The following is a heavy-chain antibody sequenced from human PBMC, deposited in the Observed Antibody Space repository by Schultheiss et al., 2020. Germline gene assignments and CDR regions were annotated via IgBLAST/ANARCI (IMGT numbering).Heavy chain of an antibody. Sequence: GESLKISCAASGFTFRGDWMHWVRQAPGKGLVWVSRINGDGYSISYADSVRGRFTISRDNAKKMLYLQMNSLRAEDTAVYFCARLGYSGSYSHDYWGQGTMVTVSS. V-gene: IGHV3-74*01. J-gene: IGHJ4*02. CDR3: ARLGYSGSYSHDY. D-gene: IGHD1-26*01. CDR2: INGDGYSI. CDR1: GFTFRGDW.